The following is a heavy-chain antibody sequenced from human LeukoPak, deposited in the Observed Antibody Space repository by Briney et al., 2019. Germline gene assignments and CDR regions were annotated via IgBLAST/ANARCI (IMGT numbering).Heavy chain of an antibody. CDR2: INHSGST. CDR3: ARARGIVVVVAATGFDY. V-gene: IGHV4-34*01. Sequence: NPSETLSLTCAVYGGSFSGYYWSWIRQPPGKGLEWIGEINHSGSTNYNPSLKSRVTISVDTSKNQFSLKLSSVTAADTAVYYCARARGIVVVVAATGFDYWGQGTLVTVSS. D-gene: IGHD2-15*01. J-gene: IGHJ4*02. CDR1: GGSFSGYY.